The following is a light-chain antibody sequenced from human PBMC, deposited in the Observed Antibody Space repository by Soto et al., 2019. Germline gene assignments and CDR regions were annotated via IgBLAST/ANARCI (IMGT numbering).Light chain of an antibody. Sequence: DIQMTQSPSTLSASVGDRVTITCRASQSISSWLAWYQQKPGKAPKLLIYKASSLESGVPSRFGGSGSGTEFTLTISSLQPDDFATYYCQQYDSYPGTFGQGTKVEI. CDR2: KAS. CDR1: QSISSW. CDR3: QQYDSYPGT. V-gene: IGKV1-5*03. J-gene: IGKJ1*01.